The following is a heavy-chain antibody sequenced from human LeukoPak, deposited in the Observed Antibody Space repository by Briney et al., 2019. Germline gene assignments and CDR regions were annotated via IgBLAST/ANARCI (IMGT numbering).Heavy chain of an antibody. D-gene: IGHD3-10*01. CDR1: GFTVSSNY. Sequence: PGGSLRLSCAASGFTVSSNYMSWVRQAPGKEPQWVAGIRGSSIAYADSVKGRFIISRDNAKSSLYLQLNSLRDEDMAVYYCVRGGDAYASDWFDAWGQGTLVTVSS. J-gene: IGHJ5*02. CDR3: VRGGDAYASDWFDA. V-gene: IGHV3-69-1*02. CDR2: IRGSSI.